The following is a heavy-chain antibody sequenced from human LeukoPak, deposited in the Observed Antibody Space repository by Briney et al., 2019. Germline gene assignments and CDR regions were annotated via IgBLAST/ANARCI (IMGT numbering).Heavy chain of an antibody. CDR3: ARGGAARLHFQN. D-gene: IGHD6-6*01. Sequence: SETLSLTCTVSGGSISTYYWNWIRQPPGKGLEWIGYIYHSGSTNYNPSLQSRVTVSVDTSKNQFSLNLNSVTAADTAVYYCARGGAARLHFQNWGQGTLVTVSS. CDR2: IYHSGST. V-gene: IGHV4-59*01. J-gene: IGHJ1*01. CDR1: GGSISTYY.